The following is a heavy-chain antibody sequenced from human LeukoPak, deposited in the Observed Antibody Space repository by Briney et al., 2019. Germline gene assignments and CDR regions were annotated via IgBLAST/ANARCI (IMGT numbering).Heavy chain of an antibody. CDR1: GGSFSGYY. CDR2: INHSGST. V-gene: IGHV4-34*01. CDR3: ASSFRSTSRKFDY. Sequence: SETLSLTCAVYGGSFSGYYWSWIRQPPGKGLEWIGEINHSGSTNYNPSLKSRVTISVDTSKNQFSLKLSSVTAADTAVYYCASSFRSTSRKFDYWGRGTLVTVCS. D-gene: IGHD2-2*01. J-gene: IGHJ4*02.